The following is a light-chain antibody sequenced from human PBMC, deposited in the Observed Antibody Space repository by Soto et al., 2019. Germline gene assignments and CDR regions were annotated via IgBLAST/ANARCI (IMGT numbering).Light chain of an antibody. CDR3: LQSYKYPWT. CDR1: QGVRTY. V-gene: IGKV1-17*03. Sequence: DIQMTQSPSAMSASVGDRVTITCRASQGVRTYLAWFQQKPGKVPKRLIFSASSLQSGVPSRFSGNGSGTEFTLTISRLQPEDFATFYCLQSYKYPWTFGQGTKVDIK. J-gene: IGKJ1*01. CDR2: SAS.